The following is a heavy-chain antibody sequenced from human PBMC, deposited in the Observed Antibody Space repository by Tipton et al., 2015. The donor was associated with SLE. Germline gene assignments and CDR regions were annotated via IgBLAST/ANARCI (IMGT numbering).Heavy chain of an antibody. CDR2: INHSGST. CDR3: ASRPSSSWYNYYYYYYMDV. CDR1: GGTFSGYY. J-gene: IGHJ6*03. V-gene: IGHV4-34*01. Sequence: TLSLTCAVYGGTFSGYYWSWIRQPPGKGLEWIGEINHSGSTNYNPSHKSRVTISVDTPKNQFSLKLSSVTAADTAVYYCASRPSSSWYNYYYYYYMDVWGKGTTVTVSS. D-gene: IGHD6-13*01.